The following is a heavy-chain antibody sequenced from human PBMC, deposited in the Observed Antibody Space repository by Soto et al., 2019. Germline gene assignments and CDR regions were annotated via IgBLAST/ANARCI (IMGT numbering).Heavy chain of an antibody. CDR1: GGSISSGGYY. Sequence: SETLSLTCTVSGGSISSGGYYWSWIRQHPGKGLEWIGYIYYSGSPYYNPSLKSRVTISVDTSKNHLSLNLSSVTAADTAVYYCARGGVKVGNYYYYYGMDVWGQGTKVTVSS. CDR2: IYYSGSP. D-gene: IGHD7-27*01. J-gene: IGHJ6*02. V-gene: IGHV4-31*03. CDR3: ARGGVKVGNYYYYYGMDV.